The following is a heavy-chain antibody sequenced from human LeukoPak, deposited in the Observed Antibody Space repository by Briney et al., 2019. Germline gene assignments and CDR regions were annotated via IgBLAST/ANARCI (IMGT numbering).Heavy chain of an antibody. CDR3: AKGFEYQLL. J-gene: IGHJ4*02. CDR2: IRYDGSKK. CDR1: GFTFSSYG. Sequence: PGGSLRLSCAASGFTFSSYGMHWVRQAPGKGLEWVAFIRYDGSKKYYADSVKGRFTISRDNSKNTLYLQMNSLRAEDTAVYYCAKGFEYQLLWGQGTLVTVSS. V-gene: IGHV3-30*02. D-gene: IGHD2-2*01.